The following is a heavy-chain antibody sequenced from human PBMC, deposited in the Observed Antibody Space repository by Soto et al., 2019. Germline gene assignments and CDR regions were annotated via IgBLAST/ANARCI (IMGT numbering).Heavy chain of an antibody. D-gene: IGHD2-15*01. CDR3: ARDRRGDVVVVAATRGDAFDI. J-gene: IGHJ3*02. Sequence: SETLSLTCAVYGGSFSGYYWSWIRQPPGKGLEWIGEINHSGSTNYNPSLKSRVTISVDTSKNQSSLKLSSVTAADTAVYYCARDRRGDVVVVAATRGDAFDIWGQGTMVTVSS. CDR1: GGSFSGYY. CDR2: INHSGST. V-gene: IGHV4-34*01.